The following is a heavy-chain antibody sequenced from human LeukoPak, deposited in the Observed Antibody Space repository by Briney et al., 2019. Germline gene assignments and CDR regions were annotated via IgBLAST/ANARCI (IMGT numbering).Heavy chain of an antibody. Sequence: ASVKVSCKASGYTFTGYYIHWVRQAPGQGLEWMGWINSNSGGTKYAQNFRGRVTMTRDTSISTAYMELSRVRYDDTAVYYCARVNSSGLPYDAFDIWGQGTMVTVSS. CDR1: GYTFTGYY. J-gene: IGHJ3*02. V-gene: IGHV1-2*02. CDR2: INSNSGGT. CDR3: ARVNSSGLPYDAFDI. D-gene: IGHD6-19*01.